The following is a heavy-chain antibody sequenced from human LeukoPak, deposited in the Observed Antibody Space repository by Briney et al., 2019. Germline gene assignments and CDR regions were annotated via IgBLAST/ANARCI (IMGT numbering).Heavy chain of an antibody. CDR1: GGSINNYY. Sequence: PSETLSLTCTVSGGSINNYYWSWIRQPPGKGLEWIGSIYYSGSTYYNPSLKSRVTISVDTSKNQFSLKLSSVTAADTAVYYCARSAAGYMDVWGKGTTVTISS. V-gene: IGHV4-59*05. D-gene: IGHD6-13*01. CDR2: IYYSGST. J-gene: IGHJ6*03. CDR3: ARSAAGYMDV.